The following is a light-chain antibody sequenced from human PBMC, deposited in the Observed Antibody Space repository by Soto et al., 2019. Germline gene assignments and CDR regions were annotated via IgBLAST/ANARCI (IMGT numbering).Light chain of an antibody. CDR1: SNDVGSYNY. CDR3: SSYGGSRAPVL. Sequence: QSALTQPASVSGSPGQSITISCTGTSNDVGSYNYVSWYQQHPGKAPILIVYDVSHRPSGVSSRFSGSKSGQAASLTISGLQAEDEADYYCSSYGGSRAPVLFGGGTQLTVL. J-gene: IGLJ2*01. V-gene: IGLV2-14*03. CDR2: DVS.